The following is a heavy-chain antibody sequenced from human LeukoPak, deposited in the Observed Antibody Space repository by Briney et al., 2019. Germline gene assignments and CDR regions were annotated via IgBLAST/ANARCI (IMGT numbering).Heavy chain of an antibody. CDR1: GYTFTGYY. J-gene: IGHJ4*02. CDR3: ARAPAGIVVVPAAPYFDY. V-gene: IGHV1-2*02. Sequence: GASVKVSCKASGYTFTGYYMHWVRQAPGQGLEWMGWINPNSGGTNYAQKFQGRVTMTRDTSISTAYMELSRLRSDDTAVYYCARAPAGIVVVPAAPYFDYWGQGTLVTVSS. D-gene: IGHD2-2*01. CDR2: INPNSGGT.